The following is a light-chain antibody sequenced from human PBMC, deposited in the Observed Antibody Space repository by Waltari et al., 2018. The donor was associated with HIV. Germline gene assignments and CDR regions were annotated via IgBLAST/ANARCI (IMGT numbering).Light chain of an antibody. Sequence: QSALTQPASVSGSPGQSITISCNGTSSDIGGYDYVSWYQQYPGKAPKLIIFGVTNRPSGVSTRFSGSKSGNMASLTISGLQAEDEADYYCTSYTSISHLAIFGGGTQVTVL. CDR2: GVT. CDR1: SSDIGGYDY. CDR3: TSYTSISHLAI. J-gene: IGLJ7*01. V-gene: IGLV2-14*01.